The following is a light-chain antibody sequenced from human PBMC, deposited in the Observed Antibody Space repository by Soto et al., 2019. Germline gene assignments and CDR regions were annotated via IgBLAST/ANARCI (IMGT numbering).Light chain of an antibody. CDR2: GAS. CDR3: QQYGSSPLT. V-gene: IGKV3-20*01. J-gene: IGKJ1*01. CDR1: QSVIDNY. Sequence: EIVLTQSPGTLSLSPGDRATLSCRASQSVIDNYLAWYQQKPGQPPRLLIFGASNRATGIPDKFSGSGSGTDFTLTITRLESEDFAMYYCQQYGSSPLTFGQGTKVDIK.